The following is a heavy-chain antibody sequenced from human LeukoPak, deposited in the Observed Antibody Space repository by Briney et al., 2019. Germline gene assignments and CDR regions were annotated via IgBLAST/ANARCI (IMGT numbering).Heavy chain of an antibody. J-gene: IGHJ4*02. CDR3: ARRWPHSSGYYLFDD. CDR1: GAAFSSHG. V-gene: IGHV1-69*05. CDR2: IIPIFGAT. Sequence: GASVKVSCKASGAAFSSHGISCVRQAPGQRPEWMGGIIPIFGATNYAQNFQGRVTITMDESTSTAYMELSSLRADDKGVYYCARRWPHSSGYYLFDDWGQGSLVTVSS. D-gene: IGHD3-22*01.